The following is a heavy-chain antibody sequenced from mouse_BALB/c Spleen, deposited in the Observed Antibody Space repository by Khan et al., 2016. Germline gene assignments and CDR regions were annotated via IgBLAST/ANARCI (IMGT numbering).Heavy chain of an antibody. J-gene: IGHJ1*01. V-gene: IGHV3-2*02. CDR1: GYSITSDYA. Sequence: EVQLVESGPGLVKPSQSLSLTCTVTGYSITSDYAWNWIRQFPGNKLEWMGYIRYSGSTTYNPSLKSRISITRDTSKNQFFLQLYSLTTEYTATYYCTRSPTATRYFDVGGAGTTVTVSS. CDR3: TRSPTATRYFDV. D-gene: IGHD1-2*01. CDR2: IRYSGST.